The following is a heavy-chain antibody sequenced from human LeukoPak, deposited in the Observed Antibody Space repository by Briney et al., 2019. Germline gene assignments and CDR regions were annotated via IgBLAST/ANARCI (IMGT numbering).Heavy chain of an antibody. D-gene: IGHD5-24*01. J-gene: IGHJ3*02. CDR2: IYYSGST. CDR3: ARIAAVEMATLPGAFDI. Sequence: SETLSLTCTVSGGSISSYYWSWVRQPPGKGLEWIGYIYYSGSTNYNPSLKSRVTISVDTSKNQFSLKLSSVTAAYTAVYYCARIAAVEMATLPGAFDIWGQGTLVTVSS. V-gene: IGHV4-59*01. CDR1: GGSISSYY.